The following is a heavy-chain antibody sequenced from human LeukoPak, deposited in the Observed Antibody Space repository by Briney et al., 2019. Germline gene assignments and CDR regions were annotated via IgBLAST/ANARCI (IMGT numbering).Heavy chain of an antibody. D-gene: IGHD5-12*01. Sequence: GSGPTLVKPAQTLTLTCAFSGFSLSTTGVAVGWIRQPPGKALEWLALIYWSDDKRYSPSLKSRLTITKDTSKNQVVLTVSNTDPVDTATYYCAHRGGGSFDYWSEGTLVTVSS. V-gene: IGHV2-5*01. CDR2: IYWSDDK. J-gene: IGHJ4*02. CDR1: GFSLSTTGVA. CDR3: AHRGGGSFDY.